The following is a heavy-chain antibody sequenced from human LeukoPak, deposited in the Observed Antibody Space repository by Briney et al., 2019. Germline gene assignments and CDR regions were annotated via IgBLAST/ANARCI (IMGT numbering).Heavy chain of an antibody. CDR2: IGTDGSRT. CDR1: GFTFSSYW. Sequence: GSLGLSCAASGFTFSSYWMHLVRQVPGKGLGGGSRIGTDGSRTTYADYVQGRFNISRDNAKNTLYLQMNSLRAEDTAVYYCARDKYGDNSNAFDIWGQGTLVTVSS. V-gene: IGHV3-74*01. D-gene: IGHD4-23*01. J-gene: IGHJ4*02. CDR3: ARDKYGDNSNAFDI.